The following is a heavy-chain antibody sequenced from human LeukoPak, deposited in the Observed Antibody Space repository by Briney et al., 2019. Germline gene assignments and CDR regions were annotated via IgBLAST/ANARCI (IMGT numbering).Heavy chain of an antibody. CDR2: ISSSSSTI. CDR3: ARGLLMWFGELSQPFDY. Sequence: GGSLRLSCAASGFTFSSYSMNWVRQAPGKGLEWASYISSSSSTIYYADSVKGRFTISRDNAKNSLYLQMNSLRDEDTAVYYCARGLLMWFGELSQPFDYWGQGTLVTVSS. V-gene: IGHV3-48*02. CDR1: GFTFSSYS. D-gene: IGHD3-10*01. J-gene: IGHJ4*02.